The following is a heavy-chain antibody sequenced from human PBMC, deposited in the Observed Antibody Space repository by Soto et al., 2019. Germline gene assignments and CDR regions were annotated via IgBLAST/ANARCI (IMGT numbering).Heavy chain of an antibody. CDR2: TYYRSKWYN. J-gene: IGHJ6*02. CDR3: ARSSAGTQSYYYYYYGMDV. V-gene: IGHV6-1*01. Sequence: SPTLSLTCAISGDRVSSNSAAWNWIRQSTSRGLEWLGRTYYRSKWYNDYAVSVKSRITINPDTSKNQFSLQLNSVTPEDTAVYYCARSSAGTQSYYYYYYGMDVWGQGTTVTVSS. D-gene: IGHD1-7*01. CDR1: GDRVSSNSAA.